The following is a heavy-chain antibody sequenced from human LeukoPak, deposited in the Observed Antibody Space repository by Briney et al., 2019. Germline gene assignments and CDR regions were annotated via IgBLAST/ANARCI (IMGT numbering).Heavy chain of an antibody. CDR2: ISGSGGNT. Sequence: GGSLRLSCAASGFTFSSYAMSWVRQAPGKGLEWVSTISGSGGNTCYADSVKGRFTISRDNSKNTLYLQMNSLRAEDTAVYYCAKDRALGEQPFDYWGQGTLVTVSS. CDR3: AKDRALGEQPFDY. V-gene: IGHV3-23*01. J-gene: IGHJ4*02. CDR1: GFTFSSYA. D-gene: IGHD3-16*01.